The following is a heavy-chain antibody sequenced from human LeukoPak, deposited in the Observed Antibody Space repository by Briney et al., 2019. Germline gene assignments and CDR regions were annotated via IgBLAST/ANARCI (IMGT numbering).Heavy chain of an antibody. V-gene: IGHV3-13*01. J-gene: IGHJ4*02. Sequence: VGSLRLSCAASGFTFSSYDMHCVRQATGKGLEWVSGIGTAGDTYYPGSVKGRFTISRENARNSLYLQMNSLRAGDTAVYYCARATSGWDFDYWGQGTLVTVSS. CDR3: ARATSGWDFDY. CDR1: GFTFSSYD. D-gene: IGHD6-19*01. CDR2: IGTAGDT.